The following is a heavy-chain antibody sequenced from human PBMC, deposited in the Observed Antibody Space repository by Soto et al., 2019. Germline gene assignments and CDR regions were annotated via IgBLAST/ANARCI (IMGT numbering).Heavy chain of an antibody. Sequence: QVQLQQWGAGLLKPSATLSLNCAVYGGSFSGYYWSWIRQPPGKGLEWIGGINHSGSTNYKPSRKSRVTTDTSKNQLALKLSSVTAADTAVYYCASYYGGKVLDYWGQGTLVTVSS. D-gene: IGHD4-17*01. CDR2: INHSGST. V-gene: IGHV4-34*02. CDR1: GGSFSGYY. CDR3: ASYYGGKVLDY. J-gene: IGHJ4*02.